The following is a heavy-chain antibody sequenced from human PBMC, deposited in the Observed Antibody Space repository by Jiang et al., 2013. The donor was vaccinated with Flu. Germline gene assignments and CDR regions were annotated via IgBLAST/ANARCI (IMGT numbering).Heavy chain of an antibody. D-gene: IGHD3-9*01. CDR3: ARTPTLDSNYDILTGFYYYYGMDV. V-gene: IGHV2-70*01. J-gene: IGHJ6*02. CDR2: IDWDDDK. CDR1: GFSLSTSGMC. Sequence: QTLTLTCTFSGFSLSTSGMCVSWIRQPPGKALEWLALIDWDDDKYYSTSLKTRLTISKDTSKNQVVLTMTNMDPVDTATYYCARTPTLDSNYDILTGFYYYYGMDVWGQGTTVTVSS.